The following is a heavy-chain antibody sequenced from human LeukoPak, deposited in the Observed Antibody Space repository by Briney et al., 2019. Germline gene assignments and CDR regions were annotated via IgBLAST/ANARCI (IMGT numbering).Heavy chain of an antibody. Sequence: ASVKVSCKASGYTFTSYGISWVRQAPGQGLEWMGWISAYNGKTNYAQKLQGRVTMTTDTSTSTAYMELSRLRSDDTAVYYCARGSSSSSYFDYWGQGTLVTVSS. CDR2: ISAYNGKT. CDR3: ARGSSSSSYFDY. CDR1: GYTFTSYG. D-gene: IGHD6-6*01. J-gene: IGHJ4*02. V-gene: IGHV1-18*01.